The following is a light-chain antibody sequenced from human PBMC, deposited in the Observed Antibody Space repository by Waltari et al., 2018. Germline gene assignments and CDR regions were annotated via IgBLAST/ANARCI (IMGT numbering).Light chain of an antibody. J-gene: IGKJ4*01. CDR2: AAS. V-gene: IGKV1-39*01. CDR1: QSIDNH. CDR3: QQSFNSPRT. Sequence: DFQMSQSPSSLSASVGDRVNVTCRASQSIDNHLNWYQQKPGKAPNLLIYAASNLQSGVPSRFSGSGSGTDFTLTISSLQPEDFVTYYCQQSFNSPRTFGGGTRVEIK.